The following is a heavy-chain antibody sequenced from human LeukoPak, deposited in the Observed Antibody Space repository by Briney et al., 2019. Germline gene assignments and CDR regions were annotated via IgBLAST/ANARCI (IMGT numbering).Heavy chain of an antibody. D-gene: IGHD6-13*01. J-gene: IGHJ4*02. V-gene: IGHV3-30*18. CDR1: GFTFSTYG. Sequence: GGSLRLSCAASGFTFSTYGMQWVRQTPGKGLEWVAVMSFDGSNTYYGDSVKGRFTISRDNSKNTLFLQMNSLRPEDTAVYYYAKVIPGRVAATCPLDSWGQGTLVTVSS. CDR2: MSFDGSNT. CDR3: AKVIPGRVAATCPLDS.